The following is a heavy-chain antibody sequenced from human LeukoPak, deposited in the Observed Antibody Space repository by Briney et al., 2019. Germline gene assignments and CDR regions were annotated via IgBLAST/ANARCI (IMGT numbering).Heavy chain of an antibody. Sequence: PGGSLRLSCAASGFTFDDYGMSWVRQAPGKGLEWVSGINWNGGSTGYADSVKGRFTISRDNAKNSLYLQMNSLRAEDTALYYCARAYGSGSYYNGHYYYMDVWGKGTTVTVSS. J-gene: IGHJ6*03. CDR3: ARAYGSGSYYNGHYYYMDV. CDR1: GFTFDDYG. D-gene: IGHD3-10*01. CDR2: INWNGGST. V-gene: IGHV3-20*04.